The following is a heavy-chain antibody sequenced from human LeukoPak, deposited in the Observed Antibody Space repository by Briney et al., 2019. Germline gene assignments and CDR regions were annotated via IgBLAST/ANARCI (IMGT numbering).Heavy chain of an antibody. CDR3: ARGDILTGYYWVY. Sequence: MHGKSLKISCKGSGYSFTSYWISWVRQMPGKGLEWMGRVDPSDSYTNYSPSFQGHVTISADKSISTAYLRWNSLKASDTAMYYCARGDILTGYYWVYWGQGTLVTVSS. J-gene: IGHJ4*02. D-gene: IGHD3-9*01. CDR2: VDPSDSYT. CDR1: GYSFTSYW. V-gene: IGHV5-10-1*01.